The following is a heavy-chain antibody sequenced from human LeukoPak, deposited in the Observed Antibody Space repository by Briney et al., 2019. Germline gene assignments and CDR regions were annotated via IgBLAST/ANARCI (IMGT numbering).Heavy chain of an antibody. V-gene: IGHV3-7*03. CDR2: IRQDGNIK. Sequence: PGGSLRLSCTASEFTLGSYWVSWVRQTPAKGLEWMANIRQDGNIKYYVDSVRGRFSISRDNAKNSLYLQMSNLRAEDTAVYFCARGGGLDVWGQGATVTVSS. CDR1: EFTLGSYW. D-gene: IGHD3-16*01. CDR3: ARGGGLDV. J-gene: IGHJ6*02.